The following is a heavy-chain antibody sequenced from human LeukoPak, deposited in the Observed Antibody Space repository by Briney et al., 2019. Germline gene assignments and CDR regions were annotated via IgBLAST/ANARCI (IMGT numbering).Heavy chain of an antibody. J-gene: IGHJ6*02. V-gene: IGHV4-59*01. CDR2: IYYSGGT. Sequence: PSETLSLTCTVSGDSISGYYWSWIRQPPGRGLEWIGYIYYSGGTDYNPSLKSRVTISIDRSKNQFSLKLSSVTAADTAVYYCARDWAGLYSYGYYYYGMDVWGQGTTVTVSS. CDR3: ARDWAGLYSYGYYYYGMDV. D-gene: IGHD5-18*01. CDR1: GDSISGYY.